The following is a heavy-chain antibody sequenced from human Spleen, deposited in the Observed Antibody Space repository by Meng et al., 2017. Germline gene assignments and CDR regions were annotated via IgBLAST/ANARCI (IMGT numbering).Heavy chain of an antibody. CDR2: ISSSSSYI. D-gene: IGHD3-22*01. J-gene: IGHJ4*02. CDR1: GFTFSDYS. V-gene: IGHV3-21*01. Sequence: GGSLRLSCAASGFTFSDYSMNWVRQAPGKGLEWVSSISSSSSYIYYADSVKGRFTISRDNAKNSLYLQMNSLRAEDTAVYYCASSGVVVINDYWGQGTLVTVSS. CDR3: ASSGVVVINDY.